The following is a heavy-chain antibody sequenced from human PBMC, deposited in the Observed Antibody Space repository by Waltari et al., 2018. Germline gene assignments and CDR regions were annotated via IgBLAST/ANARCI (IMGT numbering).Heavy chain of an antibody. CDR2: MKEEGSEM. V-gene: IGHV3-7*01. CDR1: GFPFSNDY. J-gene: IGHJ6*02. Sequence: EVQLVESGGGLVQPGGSLRLSCTGSGFPFSNDYMSWVRQAPGKGLEWVANMKEEGSEMYYVDSVRGRFTISRDNARNSMYLQMNSLRAEDTAVYYCARDGYSYAMDVWGQGTTVTVSS. CDR3: ARDGYSYAMDV.